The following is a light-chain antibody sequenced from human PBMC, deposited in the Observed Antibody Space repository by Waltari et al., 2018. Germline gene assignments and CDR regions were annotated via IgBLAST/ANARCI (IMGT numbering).Light chain of an antibody. CDR1: TRDAGSFNH. Sequence: QSALTQPASVSGSPGQSITISCTGTTRDAGSFNHVSWFQHHPDSAPKLLMYDVTDRPSGVSSRFSGSKSVNTASLTISGLQAEDEADYYCSSYTGRGTVIFGGGTKLTVL. CDR3: SSYTGRGTVI. J-gene: IGLJ2*01. CDR2: DVT. V-gene: IGLV2-14*01.